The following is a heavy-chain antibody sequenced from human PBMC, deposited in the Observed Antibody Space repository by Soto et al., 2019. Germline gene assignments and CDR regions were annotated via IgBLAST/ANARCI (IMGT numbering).Heavy chain of an antibody. J-gene: IGHJ6*02. V-gene: IGHV5-10-1*03. Sequence: EVKLVQSGAEVKKPGDPLRISCQASGYSFGSYWIRWVRQMPGKGLEWMGMIDPGDSESIYSPSSQGHVTFSVDASTSTAYLHWRSLQASDTATYYCAIQGTDKIVGGDVWGQGTTVIVSS. CDR2: IDPGDSES. CDR3: AIQGTDKIVGGDV. D-gene: IGHD2-15*01. CDR1: GYSFGSYW.